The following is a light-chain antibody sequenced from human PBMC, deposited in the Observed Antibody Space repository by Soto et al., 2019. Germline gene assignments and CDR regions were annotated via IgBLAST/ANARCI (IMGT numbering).Light chain of an antibody. Sequence: EIVLSQSPATLSLSPGDRASLSCRASQSVSNSLAWYQQRPGQAPRLLIHDASKRAAGIPARFSGSGSGTDFTITISSLEPEDFAVYFCQRETFGQGTKV. CDR2: DAS. J-gene: IGKJ1*01. CDR1: QSVSNS. CDR3: QRET. V-gene: IGKV3-11*01.